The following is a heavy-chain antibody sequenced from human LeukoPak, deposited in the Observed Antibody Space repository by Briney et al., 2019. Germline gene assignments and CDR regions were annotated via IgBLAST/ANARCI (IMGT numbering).Heavy chain of an antibody. D-gene: IGHD3-10*01. CDR2: IYYSGST. J-gene: IGHJ5*02. V-gene: IGHV4-59*08. CDR3: ARHGGPPRGGWFDP. CDR1: GDSISSYY. Sequence: SETLSLTCTVSGDSISSYYWSWIRQPPGKGLEWIGYIYYSGSTNYNPSLKSRVTISVDTSKNQFSLKLTSVTAADTAVYYGARHGGPPRGGWFDPWGQGTLVTVSS.